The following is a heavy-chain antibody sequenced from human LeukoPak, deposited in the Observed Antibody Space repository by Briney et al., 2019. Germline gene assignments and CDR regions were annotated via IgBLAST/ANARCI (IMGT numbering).Heavy chain of an antibody. CDR1: GFTFRSYT. CDR3: AKVHYYDSSGYPLGIDY. CDR2: ISSTSSAI. V-gene: IGHV3-48*01. D-gene: IGHD3-22*01. J-gene: IGHJ4*02. Sequence: AGGSLRLSCAASGFTFRSYTMNWVRQAPGKGLEWISYISSTSSAIYYADSVKGRFTISRDNSKNTLYLQMNSLRAEDTAVYYCAKVHYYDSSGYPLGIDYWGQGTLVTVSS.